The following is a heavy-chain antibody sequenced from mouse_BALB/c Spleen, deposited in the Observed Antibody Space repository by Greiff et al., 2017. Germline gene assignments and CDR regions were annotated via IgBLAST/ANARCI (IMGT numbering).Heavy chain of an antibody. D-gene: IGHD4-1*01. J-gene: IGHJ2*01. V-gene: IGHV1S26*01. Sequence: VQLQQSGAELVRSGASVKLSCTASGFNIKDYYMHWVKQRPGQGLEWIGYINPSTGYTEYNQKFKDKATLTADKSSSTAYMQLSSLTSEDSAVYYCARGGGTGDYWGQGTTLTVSA. CDR3: ARGGGTGDY. CDR2: INPSTGYT. CDR1: GFNIKDYY.